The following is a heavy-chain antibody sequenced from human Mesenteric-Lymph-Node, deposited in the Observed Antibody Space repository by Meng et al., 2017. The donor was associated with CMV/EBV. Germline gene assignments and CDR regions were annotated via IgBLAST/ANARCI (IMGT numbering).Heavy chain of an antibody. CDR1: GFTFSSYG. CDR2: IWYDGSNK. D-gene: IGHD4-17*01. J-gene: IGHJ6*02. Sequence: GESLKISCAASGFTFSSYGMHWVRQAPGKGLEWVAVIWYDGSNKDYADSVKGRFTISRDNSKNTVSLQMNSLRAEDTAVYYCARDPGDYGDYSRNYYGMDVWGQGTTVTVSS. CDR3: ARDPGDYGDYSRNYYGMDV. V-gene: IGHV3-33*01.